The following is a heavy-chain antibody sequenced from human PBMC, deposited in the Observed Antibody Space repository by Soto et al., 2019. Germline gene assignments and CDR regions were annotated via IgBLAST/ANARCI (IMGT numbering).Heavy chain of an antibody. CDR2: INHSGST. D-gene: IGHD3-22*01. CDR1: GGSFSGYY. Sequence: SETLSLTCAVYGGSFSGYYWSWIRQPPGKGLEWIGEINHSGSTNYNPSLKSRVTISVDTSKNQFSLKLSSVTAADTAVYYCARGPRGRYYYDSSGYYKNRLDYWGQGTLVTVSS. J-gene: IGHJ4*02. V-gene: IGHV4-34*01. CDR3: ARGPRGRYYYDSSGYYKNRLDY.